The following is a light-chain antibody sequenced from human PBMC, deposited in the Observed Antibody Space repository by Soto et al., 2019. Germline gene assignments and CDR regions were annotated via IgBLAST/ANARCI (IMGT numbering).Light chain of an antibody. CDR2: GAS. CDR1: QSISYIY. CDR3: QQYGMSPWT. V-gene: IGKV3-20*01. Sequence: DIVLTQSPGTLSLSPGERATLSCRASQSISYIYLAWYQHRPGQAPRLLIYGASSRATCIPDRFSGSGSGTDVTLTISRLEPEDFAVYYCQQYGMSPWTFGQGTKVEI. J-gene: IGKJ1*01.